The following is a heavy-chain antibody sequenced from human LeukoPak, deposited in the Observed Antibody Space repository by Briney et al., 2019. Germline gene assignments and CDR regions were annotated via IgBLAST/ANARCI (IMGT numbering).Heavy chain of an antibody. CDR3: AKVDCSSPTFSPDS. CDR2: ISGSGGST. Sequence: GSLRLSCAASGFTFSSYAMSWVRQAPGKGLEWVSAISGSGGSTYYADSVKGRFTISRDNSKNTLYLQMNSLRAEDTAGYYSAKVDCSSPTFSPDSWGKGTLDTVSS. J-gene: IGHJ4*02. D-gene: IGHD2-2*01. V-gene: IGHV3-23*01. CDR1: GFTFSSYA.